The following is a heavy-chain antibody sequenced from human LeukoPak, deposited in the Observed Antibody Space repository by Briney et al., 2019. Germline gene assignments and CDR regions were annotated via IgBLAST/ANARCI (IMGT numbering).Heavy chain of an antibody. CDR2: INPDGNNK. CDR3: AREHRSIPDC. V-gene: IGHV3-7*01. J-gene: IGHJ4*02. CDR1: GFTFSTYA. Sequence: GGSLRLSCAASGFTFSTYAVSWVRQAPGEGLEWVANINPDGNNKLYVDSVKGRFSIPRDNAKNSLYLQMNSLRVEDTAIYYCAREHRSIPDCWGQGTLVTVSS. D-gene: IGHD2-2*02.